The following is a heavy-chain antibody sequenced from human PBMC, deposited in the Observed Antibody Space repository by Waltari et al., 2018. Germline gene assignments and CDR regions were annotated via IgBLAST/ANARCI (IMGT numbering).Heavy chain of an antibody. CDR3: VLYSSEVLGDC. CDR1: GCTFSNYW. D-gene: IGHD6-25*01. V-gene: IGHV3-74*01. Sequence: QLVASGGGLVQPGGSLKLSCAASGCTFSNYWLHWVRQAPGKGLLTVEHCKTYGSITNYADTVKGRFTISRDNAKNTLFLQVNSLRAEDTALYYCVLYSSEVLGDCWGRGTLVTVSS. CDR2: CKTYGSIT. J-gene: IGHJ4*02.